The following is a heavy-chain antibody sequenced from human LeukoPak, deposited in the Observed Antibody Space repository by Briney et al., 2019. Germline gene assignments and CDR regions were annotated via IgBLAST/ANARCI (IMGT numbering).Heavy chain of an antibody. J-gene: IGHJ6*02. CDR1: GYTLTELS. D-gene: IGHD6-19*01. Sequence: ASVKVSCKVSGYTLTELSMHWVRQAPGKGLEWMGGFDPEDGETIYAQKFQGRVTMTEDTSTVTAYMELSSLRSEDTAVYYCATVRSSGWFPSPNYYYYGMDVWGQGTTVTVSS. CDR2: FDPEDGET. CDR3: ATVRSSGWFPSPNYYYYGMDV. V-gene: IGHV1-24*01.